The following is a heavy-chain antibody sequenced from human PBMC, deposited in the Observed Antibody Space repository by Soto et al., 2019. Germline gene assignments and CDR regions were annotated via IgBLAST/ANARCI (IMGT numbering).Heavy chain of an antibody. V-gene: IGHV1-2*02. CDR1: GYSFTGNS. CDR2: INPNNGGT. CDR3: VMQRGGVVY. D-gene: IGHD6-25*01. Sequence: AXXKVSCKASGYSFTGNSMHWLRQAPGQGLEWMGWINPNNGGTNYAQKFQGRVTMTRDTSISTAYMELSRLKSDDTAVYYCVMQRGGVVYWGQGTLVTVSS. J-gene: IGHJ4*02.